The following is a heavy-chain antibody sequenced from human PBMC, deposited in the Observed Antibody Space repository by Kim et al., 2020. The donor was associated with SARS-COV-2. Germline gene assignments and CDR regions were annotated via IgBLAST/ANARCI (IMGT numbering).Heavy chain of an antibody. CDR1: GGSFSGYY. CDR2: INHSGST. Sequence: SETLSLTCAVYGGSFSGYYWSWIRQPPGKGLEWIGEINHSGSTNYNPSLKSRVTISVDTSKNQFSLKLSSVTAADTAVYYCARNKRVGATDSFDYWGQGT. CDR3: ARNKRVGATDSFDY. J-gene: IGHJ4*02. D-gene: IGHD1-26*01. V-gene: IGHV4-34*01.